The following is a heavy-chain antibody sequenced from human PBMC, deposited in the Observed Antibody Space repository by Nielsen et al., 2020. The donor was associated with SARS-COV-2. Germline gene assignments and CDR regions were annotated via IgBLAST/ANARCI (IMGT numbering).Heavy chain of an antibody. V-gene: IGHV5-51*01. CDR2: IYPGDSDT. D-gene: IGHD1-1*01. J-gene: IGHJ5*02. CDR3: ARYDDWFDP. CDR1: GYKFTDNW. Sequence: GGPLRLSCKASGYKFTDNWIGWVRQMPGKGLEWMGIIYPGDSDTRYSPSFQGQVTMSVDTSTDTAYLEWRSLKASDTATYYCARYDDWFDPWGQGTLVTVTS.